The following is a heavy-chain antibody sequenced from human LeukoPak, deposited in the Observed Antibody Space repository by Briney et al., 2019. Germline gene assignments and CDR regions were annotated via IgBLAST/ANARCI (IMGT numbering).Heavy chain of an antibody. CDR1: GYTFTSYY. J-gene: IGHJ1*01. Sequence: GASVKVSCKASGYTFTSYYMHWVRQAPGQGLEWMGWINPNSGGTNFAQRFQDRVTMTRDMSISTAYMELSRLRSDDTAIYYCTRGYYDSSDFEYFHHWGQGTLVTVSS. V-gene: IGHV1-2*02. CDR2: INPNSGGT. D-gene: IGHD3-22*01. CDR3: TRGYYDSSDFEYFHH.